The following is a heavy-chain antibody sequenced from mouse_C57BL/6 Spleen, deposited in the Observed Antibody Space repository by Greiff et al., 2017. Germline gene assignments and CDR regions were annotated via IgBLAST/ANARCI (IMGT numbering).Heavy chain of an antibody. V-gene: IGHV14-1*01. Sequence: VQLQQSGAELVRPGASVKLSCTASGFNIKDYYMHWVKQRPEQGLEWIGRIDPEDGDTEYAPKFQGKATMTADTSSNTAYLQLSSLTSEDTAVYYCTTKDYYGSSFLPYFDYWGQGTTLTVSS. CDR3: TTKDYYGSSFLPYFDY. CDR2: IDPEDGDT. J-gene: IGHJ2*01. D-gene: IGHD1-1*01. CDR1: GFNIKDYY.